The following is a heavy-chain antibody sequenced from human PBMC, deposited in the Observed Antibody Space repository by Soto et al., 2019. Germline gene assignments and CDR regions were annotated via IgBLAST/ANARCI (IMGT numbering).Heavy chain of an antibody. CDR3: ARVYDYVWGGLEY. D-gene: IGHD3-16*01. CDR1: GFTFSSYG. CDR2: IWYDGSNK. Sequence: QVQLVESGGGVVQPGRSLRLSCAASGFTFSSYGMHWVRQAPGKGLEWVAVIWYDGSNKYYADSVKGRFTISRDNSKNTLYLQMNSLRDEDTAVYYCARVYDYVWGGLEYWGQGTLVTVSS. J-gene: IGHJ4*02. V-gene: IGHV3-33*01.